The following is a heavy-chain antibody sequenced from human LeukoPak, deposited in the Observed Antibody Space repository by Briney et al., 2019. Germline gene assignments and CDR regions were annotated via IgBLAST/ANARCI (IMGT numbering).Heavy chain of an antibody. CDR3: ARDIPPRTLAAAGRYYYYYGMDV. J-gene: IGHJ6*02. CDR2: ISSSSSYI. D-gene: IGHD6-13*01. CDR1: GFTFSSYS. V-gene: IGHV3-21*01. Sequence: GGSLRLSCAASGFTFSSYSMNWVRQAPGKGLEWVSSISSSSSYIYYADSVKGRLTISRDNAKNSLYLQMNSLRAEDTAVYYCARDIPPRTLAAAGRYYYYYGMDVWGQGTTVTVSS.